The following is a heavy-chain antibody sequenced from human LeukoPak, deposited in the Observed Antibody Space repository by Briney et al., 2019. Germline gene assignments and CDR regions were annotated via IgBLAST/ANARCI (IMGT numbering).Heavy chain of an antibody. CDR2: IYHSGST. V-gene: IGHV4-4*02. CDR1: GGSISSSNW. D-gene: IGHD3-16*02. CDR3: ASTFVRDIALKY. Sequence: SETLSLTCAVSGGSISSSNWWTWVRQPPGKGLEWIGEIYHSGSTNYNPSLKSRVTISVDKSKTQFSLKLSSVTAADTAVYYCASTFVRDIALKYWGLGTLVTVSS. J-gene: IGHJ4*02.